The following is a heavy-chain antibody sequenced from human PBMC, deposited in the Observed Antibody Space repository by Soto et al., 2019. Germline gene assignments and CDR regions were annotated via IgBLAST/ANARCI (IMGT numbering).Heavy chain of an antibody. CDR2: LKSEAAGGTT. J-gene: IGHJ4*02. CDR1: GFAVSSAW. V-gene: IGHV3-15*01. Sequence: GGSLGLCCAASGFAVSSAWMSWFRQAPGKGLEWVGRLKSEAAGGTTDYAAPVKGRFTISRDDSKNTLYLQMNSLKTDDTAVYYCSYDSSRGDYWGLGTLVTVSS. D-gene: IGHD3-22*01. CDR3: SYDSSRGDY.